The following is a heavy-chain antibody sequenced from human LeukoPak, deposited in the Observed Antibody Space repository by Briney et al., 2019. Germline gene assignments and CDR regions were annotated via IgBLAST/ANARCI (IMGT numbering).Heavy chain of an antibody. CDR1: GGTFSSYA. CDR3: ARSVLGYCSGGSCSMDV. CDR2: IIPIFGTA. J-gene: IGHJ6*03. D-gene: IGHD2-15*01. Sequence: GASVKVSCKASGGTFSSYAISWVRQAPGQGLEWMGGIIPIFGTANYAQKFQGRVTITMDESTSTAYMELSSLRSEDTAVYYCARSVLGYCSGGSCSMDVWGKGTTVTVSS. V-gene: IGHV1-69*05.